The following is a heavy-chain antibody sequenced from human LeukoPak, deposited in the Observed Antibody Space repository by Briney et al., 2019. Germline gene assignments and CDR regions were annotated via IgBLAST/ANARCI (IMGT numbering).Heavy chain of an antibody. Sequence: GTSLRLSCAASGFTFSGFGMHWVRQAPGKGLQWVAVISSDGTNKFYADSVAGRLTISRDNSENTLYLQMTSLRPEDTAVYFCGTEGGARGVDTVRYEYWGQGTLVTVSS. CDR1: GFTFSGFG. CDR2: ISSDGTNK. V-gene: IGHV3-30*03. CDR3: GTEGGARGVDTVRYEY. D-gene: IGHD2-8*02. J-gene: IGHJ1*01.